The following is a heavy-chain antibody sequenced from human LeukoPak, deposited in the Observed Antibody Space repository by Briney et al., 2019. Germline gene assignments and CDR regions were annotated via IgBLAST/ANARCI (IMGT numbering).Heavy chain of an antibody. CDR3: AKDVYCGGDCPIGGGTHADGIDY. D-gene: IGHD2-21*02. V-gene: IGHV3-48*03. Sequence: HPGGSLRLSCAASGFTFSSYEMNWVRQAPGKGLEWVSYISSSGSTIYYADSVKGRFTISRDNAKNSLYLQMNSLRAEDTAVYYCAKDVYCGGDCPIGGGTHADGIDYWGQGTLVTVSS. CDR1: GFTFSSYE. J-gene: IGHJ4*02. CDR2: ISSSGSTI.